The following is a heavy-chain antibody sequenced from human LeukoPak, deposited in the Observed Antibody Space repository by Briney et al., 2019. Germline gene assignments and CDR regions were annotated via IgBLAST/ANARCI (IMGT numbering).Heavy chain of an antibody. V-gene: IGHV1-69*04. CDR3: AREEGYGSGSYYKGGGYYYYGMDV. CDR1: GYTFTSYG. D-gene: IGHD3-10*01. J-gene: IGHJ6*02. CDR2: IIPILGIA. Sequence: ASVKVSCKASGYTFTSYGISWVRQAPGQGLEWMGRIIPILGIANYAQKFQGRVTITADKSTSTAYMELSSLRSEDTAVYYCAREEGYGSGSYYKGGGYYYYGMDVWGQGTTVTVSS.